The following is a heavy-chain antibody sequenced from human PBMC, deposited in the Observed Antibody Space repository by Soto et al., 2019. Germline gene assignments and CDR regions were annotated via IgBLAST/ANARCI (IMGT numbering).Heavy chain of an antibody. CDR3: ARGDRLYCTNGVCYYFDY. J-gene: IGHJ4*02. Sequence: SETLSLTCAVYGGSFSGYYWSWIRQPPGKGLEWIGEINHSGSTNYNPSLKSRVTISVDTSKNQFSLKLSSVTAADTAVYYCARGDRLYCTNGVCYYFDYWGQGTLVTVSS. CDR2: INHSGST. D-gene: IGHD2-8*01. CDR1: GGSFSGYY. V-gene: IGHV4-34*01.